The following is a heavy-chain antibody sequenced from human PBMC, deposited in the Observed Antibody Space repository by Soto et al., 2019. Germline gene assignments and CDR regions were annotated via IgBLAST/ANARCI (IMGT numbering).Heavy chain of an antibody. CDR2: IIPIFGTA. CDR3: ARGKLYYDSSGYNSYYYGMDV. CDR1: GGTFSSYA. Sequence: SVKVSCKASGGTFSSYAISWVRQAPGQGLEWMGGIIPIFGTANYAQKFQGRVTITADESTSTAYMELSSLRSEDTAVYYCARGKLYYDSSGYNSYYYGMDVWGQG. D-gene: IGHD3-22*01. J-gene: IGHJ6*02. V-gene: IGHV1-69*13.